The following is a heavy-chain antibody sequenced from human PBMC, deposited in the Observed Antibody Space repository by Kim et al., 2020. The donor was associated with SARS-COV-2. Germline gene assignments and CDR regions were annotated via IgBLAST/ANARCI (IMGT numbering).Heavy chain of an antibody. J-gene: IGHJ6*02. CDR1: GGSMNNFY. CDR2: FYNSGST. CDR3: ARGRHYDYAWGGSYGLDV. V-gene: IGHV4-59*13. D-gene: IGHD3-16*01. Sequence: SETLSLTCTVSGGSMNNFYWNWIRQPPGKGLEWIGYFYNSGSTNYKSSLRSRITMSVDTSRNQFSLTLSSVTAADTAVYYCARGRHYDYAWGGSYGLDVWGQGTTVTVSS.